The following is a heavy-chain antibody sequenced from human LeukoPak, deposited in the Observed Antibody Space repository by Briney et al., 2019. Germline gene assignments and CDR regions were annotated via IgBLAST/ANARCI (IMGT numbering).Heavy chain of an antibody. CDR3: ARASYDYVWGSSRPDALDI. V-gene: IGHV3-74*01. Sequence: GGSLRLSCAASGFTFSSYWMHWVRQAPGKGLVWVSRINSDGSSTSYADSVKGLFTISRDNAKNTLYLQMNSLRAEDTAVYYCARASYDYVWGSSRPDALDIWGQGTMVTVSS. D-gene: IGHD3-16*02. CDR2: INSDGSST. CDR1: GFTFSSYW. J-gene: IGHJ3*02.